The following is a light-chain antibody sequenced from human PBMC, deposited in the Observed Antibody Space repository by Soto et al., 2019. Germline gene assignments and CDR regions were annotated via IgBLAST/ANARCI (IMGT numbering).Light chain of an antibody. CDR2: AAS. CDR3: HQSYNTTVT. V-gene: IGKV1-39*01. J-gene: IGKJ4*01. CDR1: QSISNY. Sequence: DIQMTKSPSSLSASVGDRVTITCRASQSISNYLNWYQQKPGKAPKLLIYAASSLQSGVPSRFSGSGSGTDFTLTISSLQPEGFATYYFHQSYNTTVTFGGGTKVEIK.